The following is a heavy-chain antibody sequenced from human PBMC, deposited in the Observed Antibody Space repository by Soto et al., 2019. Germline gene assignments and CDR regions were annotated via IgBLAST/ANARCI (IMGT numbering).Heavy chain of an antibody. D-gene: IGHD6-19*01. CDR3: ARGLSDYYGLDV. Sequence: GASVKVSCKASYYTFSSHGISWVRQAPGQGLEWMGWISAYNGNTNYAKKLQGRVTLTTDTSTSTAYMELRSLRFDDTAVYYCARGLSDYYGLDVWGQGTTVTVSS. CDR1: YYTFSSHG. CDR2: ISAYNGNT. V-gene: IGHV1-18*01. J-gene: IGHJ6*02.